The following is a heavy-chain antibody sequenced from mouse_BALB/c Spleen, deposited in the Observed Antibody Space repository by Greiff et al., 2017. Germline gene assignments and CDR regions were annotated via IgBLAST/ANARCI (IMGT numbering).Heavy chain of an antibody. D-gene: IGHD2-4*01. V-gene: IGHV1S34*01. CDR2: ISCYNGAT. CDR3: ARSTMITWFAY. J-gene: IGHJ3*01. Sequence: LVKTGASVKISCKASGYSFTGYYMHWVKQSHGKSLEWIGYISCYNGATSYNQKFKGKATFTVDKSSNTAYMQLSSLTSEDSAVYYCARSTMITWFAYWGQGTLVTVSA. CDR1: GYSFTGYY.